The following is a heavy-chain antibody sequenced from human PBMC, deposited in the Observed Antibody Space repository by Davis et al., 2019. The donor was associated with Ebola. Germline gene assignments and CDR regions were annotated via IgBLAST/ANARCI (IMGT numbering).Heavy chain of an antibody. CDR3: ARGLSGSPPPAAIFDY. CDR1: GGSISSYY. D-gene: IGHD2-2*01. CDR2: IYYSGST. V-gene: IGHV4-59*12. Sequence: PSETLSLTCTVSGGSISSYYWSWIRQPPGKGLEWIGYIYYSGSTNYNPSLKSRVTISVDTSKNQFSLKLTSVTAADTAVYYCARGLSGSPPPAAIFDYWGQGTLVTVSS. J-gene: IGHJ4*02.